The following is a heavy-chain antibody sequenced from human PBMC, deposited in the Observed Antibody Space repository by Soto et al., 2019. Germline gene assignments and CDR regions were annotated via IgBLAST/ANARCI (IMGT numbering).Heavy chain of an antibody. V-gene: IGHV1-2*02. CDR1: GYTFTDYY. Sequence: QEQLVQSGAEVKKPGASLKVSCKASGYTFTDYYIHWVRQAPGQGLEWVGWINPDSGGTNLAQRFQGRVTMTSDTSINPPYMELSSLSSDDTAVYYCAIRTGQLAIISEFDGDWFFEIWGRGTLVTVSS. J-gene: IGHJ2*01. CDR2: INPDSGGT. D-gene: IGHD2-2*01. CDR3: AIRTGQLAIISEFDGDWFFEI.